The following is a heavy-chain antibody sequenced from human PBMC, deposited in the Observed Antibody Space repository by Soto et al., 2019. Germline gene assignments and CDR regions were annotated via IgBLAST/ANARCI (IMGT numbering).Heavy chain of an antibody. V-gene: IGHV3-48*02. CDR2: ISSSSSTI. CDR1: GFTFSSYS. CDR3: ARTRQHSSWYFDAFDI. D-gene: IGHD6-13*01. Sequence: EVQLVESGGGLVQPGGSLRLSCAASGFTFSSYSMNWVRQAPGKGLEWVSYISSSSSTIYYADSVKGRFTISRDNAKNSLNLQMNSLRDEDTAVYYWARTRQHSSWYFDAFDIWGQGTMVTGSS. J-gene: IGHJ3*02.